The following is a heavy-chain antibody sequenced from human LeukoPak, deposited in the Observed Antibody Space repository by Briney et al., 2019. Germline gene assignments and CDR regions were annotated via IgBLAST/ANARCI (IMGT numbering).Heavy chain of an antibody. V-gene: IGHV4-38-2*02. Sequence: SETLSLTCTVSGYSISSGYYWGWIRQPPGKGLEWIGSIYHSGSTYYNLSLKSRVTISVDTSKNQFSLKLSSVTAADTAVYYCARFGDWRSALDYWGQGTLVTVSS. CDR2: IYHSGST. CDR3: ARFGDWRSALDY. D-gene: IGHD3-16*01. J-gene: IGHJ4*02. CDR1: GYSISSGYY.